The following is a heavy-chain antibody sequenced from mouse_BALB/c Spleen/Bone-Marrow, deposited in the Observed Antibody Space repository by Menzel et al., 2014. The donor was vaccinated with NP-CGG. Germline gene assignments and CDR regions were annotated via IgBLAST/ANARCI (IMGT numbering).Heavy chain of an antibody. CDR3: ARDENVGIYWYFDV. V-gene: IGHV7-3*02. J-gene: IGHJ1*01. CDR1: GFTFTDYY. Sequence: EVKLMESGGGLVQPGGSLRLSCAASGFTFTDYYISWVRQPPGKAPEWLGFIRNKVKGYTTDYSASVKGRFTISRDNSQSISYLQINTLRAEDSATYYCARDENVGIYWYFDVWGAGTTVTVSS. CDR2: IRNKVKGYTT.